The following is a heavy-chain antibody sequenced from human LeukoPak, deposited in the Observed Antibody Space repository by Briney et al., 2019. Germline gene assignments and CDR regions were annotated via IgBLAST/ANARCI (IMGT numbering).Heavy chain of an antibody. V-gene: IGHV1-2*02. CDR2: INPNSGGT. D-gene: IGHD7-27*01. CDR1: GGTFSSYA. CDR3: ARALLGTKTLKGHLDY. J-gene: IGHJ4*02. Sequence: ASVKVSCKASGGTFSSYAISWVRQAPGQGLEWMGWINPNSGGTNYAQKFQGRVTMTRDTSISTAYMELSRLRSDDTAVYYCARALLGTKTLKGHLDYWGQGTLVTVSS.